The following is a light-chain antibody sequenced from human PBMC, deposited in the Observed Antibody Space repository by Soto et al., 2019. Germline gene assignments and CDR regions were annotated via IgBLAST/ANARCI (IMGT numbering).Light chain of an antibody. CDR3: QQYNSFPT. V-gene: IGKV1-5*03. CDR2: QAS. CDR1: QSISSW. J-gene: IGKJ1*01. Sequence: DIQMTQSPSTLSASVGDRVTITCRASQSISSWLAWYQQKPGKAPKLLIYQASSLGSGVPSRFSGSGSGTEFTLTISSLQPDDLATYYCQQYNSFPTFGQGTKVEIK.